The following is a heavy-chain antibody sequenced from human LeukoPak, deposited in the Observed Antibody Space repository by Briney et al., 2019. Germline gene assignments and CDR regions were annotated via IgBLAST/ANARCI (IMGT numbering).Heavy chain of an antibody. CDR1: GFTFSSYE. D-gene: IGHD3-22*01. CDR2: INSDGRST. CDR3: ARGYYDSSGYYLIDY. V-gene: IGHV3-74*01. J-gene: IGHJ4*02. Sequence: GGSLRLSCAASGFTFSSYEMNWVRQAPGKGLEWVSRINSDGRSTSYADSVKGRFTISRDNAKNTLYLKMNSLRAEDTAVYYCARGYYDSSGYYLIDYWGQGTLVTVSS.